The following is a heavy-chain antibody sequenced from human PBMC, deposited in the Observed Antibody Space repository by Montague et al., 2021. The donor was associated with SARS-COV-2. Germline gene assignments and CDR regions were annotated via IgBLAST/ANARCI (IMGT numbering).Heavy chain of an antibody. Sequence: TLSLTCTVSGGSISNGGYYCSWIRQHTGKGLEWIGYMYDSGSTYYNPSLTSRVTMSLDTSKNQFSLKLSSVTAADTAVYYCARGDGLVVAAPYIWGQGTMVTISS. CDR2: MYDSGST. J-gene: IGHJ3*02. CDR3: ARGDGLVVAAPYI. V-gene: IGHV4-31*03. CDR1: GGSISNGGYY. D-gene: IGHD2-15*01.